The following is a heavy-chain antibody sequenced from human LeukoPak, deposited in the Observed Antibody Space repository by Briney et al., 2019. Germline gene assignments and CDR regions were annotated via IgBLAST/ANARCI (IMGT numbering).Heavy chain of an antibody. CDR2: VYTSGNT. J-gene: IGHJ4*02. Sequence: PSETLSLTCTVSGGSINTDYWSWIRQPAGRGLEWIGRVYTSGNTKYNASLQSRVTMSIDTSTKQFFLKLSSVTAADTAVYYCARETLVGTTNYFDYWGQGTLVTVSS. D-gene: IGHD1-26*01. V-gene: IGHV4-4*07. CDR3: ARETLVGTTNYFDY. CDR1: GGSINTDY.